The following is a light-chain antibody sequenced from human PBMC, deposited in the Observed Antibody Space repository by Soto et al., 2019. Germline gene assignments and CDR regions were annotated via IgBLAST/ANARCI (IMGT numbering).Light chain of an antibody. V-gene: IGKV3-15*01. CDR1: QSISNT. CDR2: GAF. J-gene: IGKJ2*01. CDR3: QQYNNWPPIT. Sequence: EVVMTQSPVTLSVSPGERATLSCRASQSISNTLVWYQQKPGQAPRLLISGAFNRATGIPARFSGSGSGTEFTLTISSLQSEDFAVYYCQQYNNWPPITFGQGTKLEIK.